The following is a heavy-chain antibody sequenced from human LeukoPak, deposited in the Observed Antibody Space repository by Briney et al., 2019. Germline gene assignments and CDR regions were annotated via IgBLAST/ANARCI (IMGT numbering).Heavy chain of an antibody. D-gene: IGHD3-3*01. V-gene: IGHV3-66*01. CDR2: IYSGGST. J-gene: IGHJ6*02. Sequence: GGSLRLSCAASGFTVSSNYMSWVRQAPGKGLEWVSVIYSGGSTYYADSVKGRFTISRDNSKNTLYLQMNSLRAEDTAVYYCARGLDSYYDFWSGYYTGENYYYGMDVWGQGTTVTVSS. CDR3: ARGLDSYYDFWSGYYTGENYYYGMDV. CDR1: GFTVSSNY.